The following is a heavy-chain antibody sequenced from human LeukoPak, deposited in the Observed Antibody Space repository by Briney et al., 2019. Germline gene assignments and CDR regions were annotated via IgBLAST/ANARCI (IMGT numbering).Heavy chain of an antibody. CDR3: ARASYYYGSGPFVDY. Sequence: SETLSLTCTVSGGSISSYYWSWIRQPPGKGLEWIGYIYYSGSTNYNPSLKSRVTISVDTSKNQFSLKLSSVTAADTAVYYYARASYYYGSGPFVDYWGQGTLVTVSS. J-gene: IGHJ4*02. V-gene: IGHV4-59*01. CDR2: IYYSGST. CDR1: GGSISSYY. D-gene: IGHD3-10*01.